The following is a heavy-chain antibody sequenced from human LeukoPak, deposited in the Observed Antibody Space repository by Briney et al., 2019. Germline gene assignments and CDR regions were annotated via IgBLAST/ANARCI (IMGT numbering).Heavy chain of an antibody. CDR2: LDYDNNS. J-gene: IGHJ4*02. D-gene: IGHD6-25*01. CDR3: ARQLPTAAADTRGYFDY. V-gene: IGHV4-39*01. CDR1: GGSISIISSSTYS. Sequence: PSETLSLTCTVSGGSISIISSSTYSWGWIRQAPGKGLEWLGRLDYDNNSHYNPSLKSRATLSVDTSNNQFSLKLTSVTAADAAVYFCARQLPTAAADTRGYFDYWGQGTVVTVSS.